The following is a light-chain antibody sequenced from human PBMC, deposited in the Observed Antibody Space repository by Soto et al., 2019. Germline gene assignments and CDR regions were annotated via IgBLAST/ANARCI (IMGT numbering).Light chain of an antibody. V-gene: IGKV1-5*01. CDR2: DAS. Sequence: QMTQSPSTRSSSIGDRATITCRASQSVDSRLAWYQQKPGKAPKLLVYDASTLETGVPSRFSVIGSGAEFTLTITGLKPEDIATDACQLYDSFWSFGQGTKVDIK. CDR3: QLYDSFWS. J-gene: IGKJ1*01. CDR1: QSVDSR.